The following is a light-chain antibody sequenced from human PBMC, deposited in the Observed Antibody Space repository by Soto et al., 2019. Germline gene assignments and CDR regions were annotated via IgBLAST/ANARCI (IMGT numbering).Light chain of an antibody. Sequence: QSALTQPASVSASPGQSITISCTGGKNDIGSSDYVSWYQQHPGNAPKLIIYGVRNRPSGTSDRFSGSKSGNTASLNICGLQADDEAYYYCSSSTSSNTLVFGGGTKLTVL. CDR2: GVR. V-gene: IGLV2-14*01. CDR1: KNDIGSSDY. CDR3: SSSTSSNTLV. J-gene: IGLJ3*02.